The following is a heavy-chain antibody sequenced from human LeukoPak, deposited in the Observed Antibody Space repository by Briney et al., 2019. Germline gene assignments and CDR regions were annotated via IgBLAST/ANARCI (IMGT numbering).Heavy chain of an antibody. CDR1: GGSISGSRYY. J-gene: IGHJ4*02. CDR3: ARGSNYGGNFPFDY. Sequence: SGTLSLTCTVSGGSISGSRYYWGWIRQPPGKGLEWIGSVYYSGSTYYNPSLKSRVTISVDTSKNQFSLKLSSVTAADTAVYYCARGSNYGGNFPFDYWGQGTLVTVSS. D-gene: IGHD4-23*01. V-gene: IGHV4-39*07. CDR2: VYYSGST.